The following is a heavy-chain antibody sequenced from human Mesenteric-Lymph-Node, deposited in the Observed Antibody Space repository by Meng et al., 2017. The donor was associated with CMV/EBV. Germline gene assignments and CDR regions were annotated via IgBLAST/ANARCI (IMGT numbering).Heavy chain of an antibody. Sequence: GESLKISCVASGFPFSSFWMTWVRQVPGKGLEWVANINLGGSEKSYVDSVKGRFTVSRDNAKNTLYLQMSSLRAEDTAVYYCARDLPHNWLDPWGQGTLVTVSS. J-gene: IGHJ5*02. CDR1: GFPFSSFW. V-gene: IGHV3-7*01. CDR2: INLGGSEK. CDR3: ARDLPHNWLDP.